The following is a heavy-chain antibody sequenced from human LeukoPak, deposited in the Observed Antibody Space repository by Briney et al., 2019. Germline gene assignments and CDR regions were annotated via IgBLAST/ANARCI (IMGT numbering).Heavy chain of an antibody. Sequence: GGSLRLSCSATTFTFSNYWMNWVRHATGKGLEWVATIKHDGSEIHYVEYVKGRFTISREKAMNSLYLQMNRLRAEDTAVYYCARDRGLSGYDLCDYWGQGTLVTVYS. V-gene: IGHV3-7*01. CDR1: TFTFSNYW. CDR2: IKHDGSEI. D-gene: IGHD5-12*01. J-gene: IGHJ4*02. CDR3: ARDRGLSGYDLCDY.